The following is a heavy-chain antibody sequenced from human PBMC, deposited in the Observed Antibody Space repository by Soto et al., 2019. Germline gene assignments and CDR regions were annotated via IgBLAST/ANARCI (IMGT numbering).Heavy chain of an antibody. V-gene: IGHV4-59*08. J-gene: IGHJ4*02. Sequence: QVQLQESGPGLVKPSETLSLTCTVSGGSISSYYWSWIRQPPGKGLEWIGYIYYSGSTNYNPSLKSRFTISVDTSKNQFSLKLSSVTAADTAVYYCAAEEWLRFGGLSGFDYWGQGTLVTVSS. D-gene: IGHD5-12*01. CDR3: AAEEWLRFGGLSGFDY. CDR2: IYYSGST. CDR1: GGSISSYY.